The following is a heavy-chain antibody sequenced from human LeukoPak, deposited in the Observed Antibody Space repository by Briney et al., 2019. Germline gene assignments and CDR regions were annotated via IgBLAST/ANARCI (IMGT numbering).Heavy chain of an antibody. V-gene: IGHV1-18*01. Sequence: GASVKVSCKASGYTFTSYGISWVRQAPGQGLEWMGWISAYNGNTNYAQKLQGRVTMTTDTSTSTAYMELRSLRSDDTAVYYCARVRYDFWSGYYTGYYYMDVWGKGTTVTVSS. CDR1: GYTFTSYG. J-gene: IGHJ6*03. CDR3: ARVRYDFWSGYYTGYYYMDV. D-gene: IGHD3-3*01. CDR2: ISAYNGNT.